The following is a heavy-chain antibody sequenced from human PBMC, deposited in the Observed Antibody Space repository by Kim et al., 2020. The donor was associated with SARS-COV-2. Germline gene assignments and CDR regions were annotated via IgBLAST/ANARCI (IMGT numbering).Heavy chain of an antibody. Sequence: GSGSVTYYADSVKGRFTISRDNSKNTLYLQMNSLRGDDTAVYYCAKHWFDPWGQGTLVTVSS. CDR3: AKHWFDP. CDR2: GSGSVT. J-gene: IGHJ5*02. V-gene: IGHV3-23*01.